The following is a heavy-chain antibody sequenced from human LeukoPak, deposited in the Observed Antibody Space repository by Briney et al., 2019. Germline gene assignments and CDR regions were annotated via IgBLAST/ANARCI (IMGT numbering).Heavy chain of an antibody. CDR2: IDTAGDT. Sequence: GGSLRLSCAASGFTFSSYDMHWVRQATGKGLEWVSAIDTAGDTYYPGSVKGRFTISRENAKNSLYLQMNSLRAGDTAVYYCTLSYGRGFNYYYGMDVWGQGTTVTVSS. V-gene: IGHV3-13*01. CDR1: GFTFSSYD. D-gene: IGHD5-18*01. CDR3: TLSYGRGFNYYYGMDV. J-gene: IGHJ6*02.